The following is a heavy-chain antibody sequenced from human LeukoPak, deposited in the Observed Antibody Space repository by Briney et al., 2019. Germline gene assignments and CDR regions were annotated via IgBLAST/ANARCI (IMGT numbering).Heavy chain of an antibody. V-gene: IGHV3-30*18. Sequence: PGGSLRLSCAASGFTFSSYGMHWVRQAPGKGLEWVAFTSYDGSNEYYADSVKGRFTNFRDNAKNTLYLQMNSLRAEDTAVYYCAKGYGSGSYVVDYWGQGTLVTVSS. CDR2: TSYDGSNE. D-gene: IGHD3-10*01. CDR1: GFTFSSYG. CDR3: AKGYGSGSYVVDY. J-gene: IGHJ4*02.